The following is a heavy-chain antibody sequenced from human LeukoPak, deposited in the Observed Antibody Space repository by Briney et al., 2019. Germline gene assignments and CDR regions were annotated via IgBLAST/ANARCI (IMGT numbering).Heavy chain of an antibody. D-gene: IGHD2-2*01. CDR3: ARGCSSTSCYGVHFDD. V-gene: IGHV1-69*13. Sequence: SVKVSCKASGGTFRSYAISWVRQAPEQGLEWMGGIIPLFGTANYAQKFQGRVTITADGCTSTAYMELSSLRSEDTAVYYCARGCSSTSCYGVHFDDWGQGTLVTVSS. CDR1: GGTFRSYA. CDR2: IIPLFGTA. J-gene: IGHJ4*02.